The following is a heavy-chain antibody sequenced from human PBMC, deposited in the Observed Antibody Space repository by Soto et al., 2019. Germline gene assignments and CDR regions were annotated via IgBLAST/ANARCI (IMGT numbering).Heavy chain of an antibody. CDR3: VRGVVVVVGSTAENFDH. V-gene: IGHV3-48*02. D-gene: IGHD2-15*01. CDR2: ISYSGETK. J-gene: IGHJ4*02. CDR1: GFTFTKYG. Sequence: GGSLRLSCVTSGFTFTKYGMNWVRQAPGKGLEWVSYISYSGETKYYADSLKGRYAISRDDAKNSVYLQMNSLRDEDTAFYYCVRGVVVVVGSTAENFDHWGQGTLVTVSS.